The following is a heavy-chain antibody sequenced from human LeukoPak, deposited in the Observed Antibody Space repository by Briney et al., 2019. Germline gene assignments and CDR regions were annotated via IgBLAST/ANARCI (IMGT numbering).Heavy chain of an antibody. CDR1: GGSFSDYY. D-gene: IGHD1-26*01. J-gene: IGHJ4*02. CDR3: ARGVGANLDY. CDR2: IYYSGST. Sequence: PSETLSLTCAVYGGSFSDYYWSWIRQPPGKGLEWIGSIYYSGSTYYNPSLKSRVTISVDTSKNQFSLKLSSVTAADTAVYYCARGVGANLDYWGQGTLVTVSS. V-gene: IGHV4-34*01.